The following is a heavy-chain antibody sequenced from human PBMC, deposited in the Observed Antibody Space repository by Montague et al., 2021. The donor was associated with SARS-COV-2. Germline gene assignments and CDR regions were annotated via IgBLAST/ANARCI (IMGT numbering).Heavy chain of an antibody. D-gene: IGHD2-15*01. CDR3: ARDYSHCSGGSCVFDY. V-gene: IGHV4-4*07. CDR2: IYSSGST. Sequence: SESLSLVCTVSGGSISNYYWSWIRQPAGKGLEWIGRIYSSGSTYYNPSLKSRITMSVDTSKNQFSLKLSSVTAADTAIYYCARDYSHCSGGSCVFDYWGQGTLVTVSS. CDR1: GGSISNYY. J-gene: IGHJ4*02.